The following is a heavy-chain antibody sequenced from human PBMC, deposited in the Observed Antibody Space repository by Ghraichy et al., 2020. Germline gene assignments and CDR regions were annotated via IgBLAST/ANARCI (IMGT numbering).Heavy chain of an antibody. J-gene: IGHJ6*02. V-gene: IGHV3-48*02. Sequence: GGSLRLSCVGSGFTFSGYPMNWVRQSPGKGLEWVSYTTSSSRTISYADSVKGRFTISRDNAHNSLYLQMNSLRDEDTAVYYCARGSTVVRFFYYDGMDVWGQGTTVTVSS. CDR1: GFTFSGYP. D-gene: IGHD4-23*01. CDR2: TTSSSRTI. CDR3: ARGSTVVRFFYYDGMDV.